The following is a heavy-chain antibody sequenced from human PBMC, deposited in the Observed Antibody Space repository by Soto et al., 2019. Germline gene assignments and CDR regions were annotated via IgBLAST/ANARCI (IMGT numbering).Heavy chain of an antibody. D-gene: IGHD3-10*01. CDR3: ARVGMVRGVKGLYYYYGMDV. CDR1: GDSVSSNSAA. J-gene: IGHJ6*02. V-gene: IGHV6-1*01. CDR2: TYYRSKWYN. Sequence: PSQTLSLPCAISGDSVSSNSAAWNWIRQSPSRGLEWLGRTYYRSKWYNDYAVSVKSRITINPDTSKNQFSLQLNSVTPEDTAVYYCARVGMVRGVKGLYYYYGMDVWGQGTTVTVSS.